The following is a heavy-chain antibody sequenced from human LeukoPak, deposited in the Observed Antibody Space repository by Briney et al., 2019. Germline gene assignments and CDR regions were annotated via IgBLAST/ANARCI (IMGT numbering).Heavy chain of an antibody. CDR1: GYTFTGYY. CDR3: ARGAPDFWSVYYMDV. CDR2: INPNSGGT. V-gene: IGHV1-2*02. Sequence: GASVKVSCKASGYTFTGYYMHWVRQAPGQGLEWMGWINPNSGGTNYAQKFQGRVTMTRNTSISTAYMELSSLRSEGTAVYYCARGAPDFWSVYYMDVWGKGTTVTVSS. D-gene: IGHD3-3*01. J-gene: IGHJ6*03.